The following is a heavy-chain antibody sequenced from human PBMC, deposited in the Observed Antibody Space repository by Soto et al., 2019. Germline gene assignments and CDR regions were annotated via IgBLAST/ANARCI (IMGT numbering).Heavy chain of an antibody. CDR1: GYTFTGYY. Sequence: QVQLVQSGAEVKKPGASVKVSCKASGYTFTGYYMHWVRQAPGKGLEWVAVISYDGSNKYYADSVKGRFSISRDNSKNTLYLQMNSLRAEDTAVYYCARDRSYYYYGMDVWGQGTTVTVSS. J-gene: IGHJ6*02. CDR2: ISYDGSNK. CDR3: ARDRSYYYYGMDV. V-gene: IGHV3-30-3*01.